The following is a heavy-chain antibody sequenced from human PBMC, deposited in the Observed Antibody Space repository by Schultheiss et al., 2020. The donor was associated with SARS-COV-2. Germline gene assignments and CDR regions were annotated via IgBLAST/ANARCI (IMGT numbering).Heavy chain of an antibody. CDR2: IYYSGST. Sequence: SETLSLTCAVYGGSFSGYYWSWIRQPPGKGLEWIGYIYYSGSTNYNPSLKSRVTISVDTSKNQFSLKLSSVTAADTAVYYCARAHTTYAFDIWGQGTMVTVAS. J-gene: IGHJ3*02. CDR1: GGSFSGYY. CDR3: ARAHTTYAFDI. V-gene: IGHV4-59*01. D-gene: IGHD1-14*01.